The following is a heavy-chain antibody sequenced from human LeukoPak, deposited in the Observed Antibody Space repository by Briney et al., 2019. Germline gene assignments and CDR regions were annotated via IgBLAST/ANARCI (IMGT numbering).Heavy chain of an antibody. CDR1: GDSVSSNSAA. CDR3: QRGGTYSFDY. D-gene: IGHD4-11*01. V-gene: IGHV6-1*01. Sequence: SQTLSLTCAISGDSVSSNSAAWNWIRQSPSRGLEWLGSTYYRSMWYNDYAASVIRRITINPDTSKNQFSLQLTSVTPEDTAVYYCQRGGTYSFDYGAQGPLVTVSS. CDR2: TYYRSMWYN. J-gene: IGHJ4*02.